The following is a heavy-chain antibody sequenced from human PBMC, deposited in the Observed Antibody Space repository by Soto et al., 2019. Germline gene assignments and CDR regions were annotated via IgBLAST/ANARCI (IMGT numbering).Heavy chain of an antibody. CDR3: AREDHMLLVIDY. V-gene: IGHV1-2*02. Sequence: ASVKVSCKASGYTFTGYYMHWVRQAPGQGLEWMGWINPNSGGTNYAQKFQGRVTMTRDTSISTAYMELSRLRSDDAAVYYCAREDHMLLVIDYWGQGTLVTVSS. CDR1: GYTFTGYY. CDR2: INPNSGGT. J-gene: IGHJ4*02. D-gene: IGHD6-6*01.